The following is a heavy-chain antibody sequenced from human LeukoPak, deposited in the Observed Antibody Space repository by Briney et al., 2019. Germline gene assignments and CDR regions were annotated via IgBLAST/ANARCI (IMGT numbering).Heavy chain of an antibody. CDR2: ITGSGANT. V-gene: IGHV3-23*01. Sequence: GGSLRLSCTGSGFSFSTYSMNWVRQAPGKGLEWVSGITGSGANTYYADSVKGRFTISRDNSKNTLYLRMNSLRAEDTAVYYCYYYDSSGFYPQTKIDYWGQGTLVTVSS. CDR1: GFSFSTYS. J-gene: IGHJ4*02. CDR3: YYYDSSGFYPQTKIDY. D-gene: IGHD3-22*01.